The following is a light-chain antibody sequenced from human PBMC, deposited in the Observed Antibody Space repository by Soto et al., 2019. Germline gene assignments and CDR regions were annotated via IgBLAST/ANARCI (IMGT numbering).Light chain of an antibody. V-gene: IGKV1-5*03. CDR3: QQYSSYPWT. J-gene: IGKJ1*01. CDR1: HSISSW. CDR2: KAS. Sequence: DIQMTQSPSTLSASVGDRVTITCRASHSISSWLAWYQQKPGKAPKLLIYKASSLESGVPSRFSGSGSGTELTLTISSRQPDDFATYYCQQYSSYPWTFGQGTKVEL.